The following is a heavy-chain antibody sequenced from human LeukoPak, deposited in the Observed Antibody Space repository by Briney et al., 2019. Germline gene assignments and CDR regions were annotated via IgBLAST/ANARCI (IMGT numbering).Heavy chain of an antibody. CDR3: AREGDHDFWSGYPDF. J-gene: IGHJ4*02. Sequence: GGSLRLSCAASGFTLSSYNMNWVRQAPGKGLEWVSFITSSSSTIYYADSVKGRFTISRDNAKNPLYLQMNSLRAEDTAVYYCAREGDHDFWSGYPDFWGQGTLVTVSS. D-gene: IGHD3-3*01. CDR2: ITSSSSTI. CDR1: GFTLSSYN. V-gene: IGHV3-48*01.